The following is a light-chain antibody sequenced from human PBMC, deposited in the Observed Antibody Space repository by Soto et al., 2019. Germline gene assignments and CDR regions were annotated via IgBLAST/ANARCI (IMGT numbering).Light chain of an antibody. CDR3: QQRSNWPPT. CDR1: QSVSSN. CDR2: DAS. V-gene: IGKV3-11*01. J-gene: IGKJ5*01. Sequence: EIVMTQSPATLSVSPGERATLSCRASQSVSSNLAWYQQKPGQAPRLLIYDASNRATGIPARFSGSGSGTDFTLTISSLEPEDFAVYYCQQRSNWPPTFGQGTRLET.